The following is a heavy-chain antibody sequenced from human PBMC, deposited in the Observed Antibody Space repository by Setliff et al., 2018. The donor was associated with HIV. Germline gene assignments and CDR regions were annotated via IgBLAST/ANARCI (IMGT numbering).Heavy chain of an antibody. CDR1: GFTFTSYA. V-gene: IGHV1-3*01. CDR3: AREGKFRYYYYMDV. J-gene: IGHJ6*03. Sequence: ASVKVSCKASGFTFTSYAMHWVRQAPGQRLEWMGWINAGNGNTKYSQKFQGRVTITRDTSASTAYMELSSLRSEDTAVYYCAREGKFRYYYYMDVWGKGTTVTVSS. D-gene: IGHD3-10*01. CDR2: INAGNGNT.